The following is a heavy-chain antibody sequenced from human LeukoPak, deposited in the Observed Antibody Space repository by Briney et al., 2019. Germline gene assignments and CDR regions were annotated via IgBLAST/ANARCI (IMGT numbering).Heavy chain of an antibody. D-gene: IGHD3-10*01. CDR3: AKGGLWFGELLYGAFDI. V-gene: IGHV1-2*02. CDR2: INPNSGGT. J-gene: IGHJ3*02. Sequence: ASVKVSCKASGYTFTGYYMHWVRQAPGQGLEWMGWINPNSGGTNYAQKFQGRVTMTTDTSTSTAYMELRSLRSDDTAVYYCAKGGLWFGELLYGAFDIWGQGTMVTVSS. CDR1: GYTFTGYY.